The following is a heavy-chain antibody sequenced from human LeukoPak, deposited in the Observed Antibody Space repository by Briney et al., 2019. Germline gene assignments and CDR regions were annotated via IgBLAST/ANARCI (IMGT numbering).Heavy chain of an antibody. CDR1: GYTFTNYD. V-gene: IGHV1-18*01. CDR3: ARVRSDRGRDGCNSAAFDI. CDR2: INPNSGGT. J-gene: IGHJ3*02. Sequence: EASVKVSCKASGYTFTNYDISWVRQAPGQGLEWMGWINPNSGGTNYAQKFQGRVTMTTDTSTSTAYKELRSLRSDDTAVYYCARVRSDRGRDGCNSAAFDIWGQGTMVTVSS. D-gene: IGHD5-24*01.